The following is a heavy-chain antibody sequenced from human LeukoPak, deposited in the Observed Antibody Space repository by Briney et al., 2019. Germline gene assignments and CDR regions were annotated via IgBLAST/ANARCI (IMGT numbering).Heavy chain of an antibody. CDR2: ISVSGGST. Sequence: PGGSLRLSCAASAFSFSDYNMNWVRQAPGKGLEWVSGISVSGGSTYYADSVKGRFTISRDNSKNTLYLQVNSLRAEDTAVYYCAKDGSMYSTSIYYFDYWGQGTLVTVSS. CDR3: AKDGSMYSTSIYYFDY. J-gene: IGHJ4*02. CDR1: AFSFSDYN. D-gene: IGHD6-13*01. V-gene: IGHV3-23*01.